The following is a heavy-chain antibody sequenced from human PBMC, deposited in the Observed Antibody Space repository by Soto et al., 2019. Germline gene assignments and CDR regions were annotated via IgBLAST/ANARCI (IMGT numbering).Heavy chain of an antibody. J-gene: IGHJ5*02. CDR2: IFYAGNT. CDR3: ARQAAAPGIDLWFDP. V-gene: IGHV4-39*01. CDR1: GGSISSSRSY. Sequence: QLQLQESGPGLVKPSETLSLTCNVSGGSISSSRSYWAWFRQPPGKELEWIANIFYAGNTYYNPSLTSRVAASVDTSKNQFSLKLDSGTAADTAVYYCARQAAAPGIDLWFDPWGQGTLVTVSS. D-gene: IGHD6-13*01.